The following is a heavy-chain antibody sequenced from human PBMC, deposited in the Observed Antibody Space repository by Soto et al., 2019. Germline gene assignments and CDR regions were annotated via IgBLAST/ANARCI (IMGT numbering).Heavy chain of an antibody. J-gene: IGHJ4*02. CDR1: GGTFSSYT. CDR3: ASGTGIAAGFAY. V-gene: IGHV1-69*02. CDR2: IIPILGIA. D-gene: IGHD6-13*01. Sequence: QVQLVQSGAEVKKPGSSVKVSCKASGGTFSSYTISWVRQAPGQGLEWMGRIIPILGIANYAQKFQGRVTITADKSTSTAYMELSSLRSEDTAVYYCASGTGIAAGFAYWGQGTLVTVSS.